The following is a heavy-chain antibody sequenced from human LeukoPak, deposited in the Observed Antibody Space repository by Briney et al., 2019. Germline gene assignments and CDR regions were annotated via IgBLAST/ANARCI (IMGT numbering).Heavy chain of an antibody. CDR2: VNAKGDVT. J-gene: IGHJ4*02. Sequence: GGSLRLSCSASGFAFRDYGMAWVRQAPGKGLDFVSAVNAKGDVTFYADSVKGRFTMSRDNSKNTLYLQMNSLRAEDTAVYYCAKEKGDGLPFDYWGQGTLITVSS. CDR1: GFAFRDYG. V-gene: IGHV3-23*01. CDR3: AKEKGDGLPFDY. D-gene: IGHD5-24*01.